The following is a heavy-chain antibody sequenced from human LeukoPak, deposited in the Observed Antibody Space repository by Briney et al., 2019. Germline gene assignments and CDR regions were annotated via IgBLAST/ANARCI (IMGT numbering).Heavy chain of an antibody. D-gene: IGHD3-9*01. CDR1: GDTFTGYY. V-gene: IGHV1-46*01. CDR3: ATGSSSSNDILTGHKTPVYGMDV. CDR2: INPSGGST. Sequence: GASVKVSCKASGDTFTGYYMHWGRQAPGQGLEWMGIINPSGGSTSYAQKFQGRVTMTRDTSTSTVYMELSSLRSEDTAVYYCATGSSSSNDILTGHKTPVYGMDVWGQGTTVTVSS. J-gene: IGHJ6*02.